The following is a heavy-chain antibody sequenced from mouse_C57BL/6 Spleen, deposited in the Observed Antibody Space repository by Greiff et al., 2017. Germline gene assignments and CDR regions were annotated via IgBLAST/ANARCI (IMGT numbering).Heavy chain of an antibody. CDR2: ISYDGSN. Sequence: EVQLQDSGPGLVKPSQSLSLTCSVTGYSITSGYYWNWIRQFPGNKLEWMGYISYDGSNNYNPSLKNRISITRDTSKNQFFLKLNSVTTEDTATYYCARGYGSSYYYAMDYWGQGTSVTVSS. V-gene: IGHV3-6*01. J-gene: IGHJ4*01. CDR3: ARGYGSSYYYAMDY. CDR1: GYSITSGYY. D-gene: IGHD1-1*01.